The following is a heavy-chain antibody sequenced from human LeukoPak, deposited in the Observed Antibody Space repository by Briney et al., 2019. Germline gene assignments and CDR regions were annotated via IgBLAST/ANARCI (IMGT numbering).Heavy chain of an antibody. CDR2: IYYSGST. V-gene: IGHV4-39*01. CDR1: GGSIRSSSYY. CDR3: ARQAGYSSGWYSD. J-gene: IGHJ4*02. D-gene: IGHD6-19*01. Sequence: SQTLSLTCTVSGGSIRSSSYYWGWIRQPPGKGLEWIGNIYYSGSTYYNPSLKSRVTISVDTSKNQFSLKLSSVTAADAAVYYCARQAGYSSGWYSDWGQGTLVTVSS.